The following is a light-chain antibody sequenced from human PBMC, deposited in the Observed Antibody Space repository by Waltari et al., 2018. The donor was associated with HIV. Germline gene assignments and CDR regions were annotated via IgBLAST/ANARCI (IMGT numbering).Light chain of an antibody. CDR1: SNDVGGYNY. J-gene: IGLJ3*02. V-gene: IGLV2-14*03. CDR2: DVS. Sequence: QSALTQPASVSGSPGQSITISCTGSSNDVGGYNYVSWYQQHPGKAPRLMIYDVSTRPSGVSDRFSGSKSGDTASLTISGLQPEDDADYYCESYTSTSVWVFGGGTRLTVL. CDR3: ESYTSTSVWV.